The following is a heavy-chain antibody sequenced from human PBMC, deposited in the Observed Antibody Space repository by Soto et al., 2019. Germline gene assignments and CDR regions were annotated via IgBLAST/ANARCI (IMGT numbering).Heavy chain of an antibody. Sequence: GASVKVSCKASGYTFTSYDINWVRQATGQGLEWMGWMNPNSGNTGYAQKFQGRVTMTRNTSISTAYMELSSLRSEDTAVYYCARWSTVTGHYFDYWGQGTLVTVSS. CDR2: MNPNSGNT. CDR1: GYTFTSYD. D-gene: IGHD4-17*01. CDR3: ARWSTVTGHYFDY. J-gene: IGHJ4*02. V-gene: IGHV1-8*01.